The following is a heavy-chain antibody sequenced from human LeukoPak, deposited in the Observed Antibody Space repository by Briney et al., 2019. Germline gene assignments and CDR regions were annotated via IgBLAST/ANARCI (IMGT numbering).Heavy chain of an antibody. J-gene: IGHJ6*03. Sequence: GGSLRLSCAASGFTFSSNAMRWVRQAPGKGLEWVSAISGSGSTIYYADSVKGRFTISRDNSKNTVYLQMNSLRAEDTAVYFCAKVTSNYMDVWGKGTTVAVSS. CDR1: GFTFSSNA. CDR3: AKVTSNYMDV. CDR2: ISGSGSTI. V-gene: IGHV3-23*01.